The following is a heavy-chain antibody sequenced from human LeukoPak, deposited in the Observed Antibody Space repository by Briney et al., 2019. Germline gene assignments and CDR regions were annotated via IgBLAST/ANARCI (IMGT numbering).Heavy chain of an antibody. D-gene: IGHD2-2*02. Sequence: SETLSLTCIVSGGSISSYYWSWIRQSPGKGLECIGFISYSGSTNYNPSLKNRVTISLDTSKNQFSLRLSSVTAADTAVYYCARDTRYCSSTSCYTWVDCWGQGTLVTVSS. CDR1: GGSISSYY. CDR3: ARDTRYCSSTSCYTWVDC. J-gene: IGHJ4*02. CDR2: ISYSGST. V-gene: IGHV4-59*12.